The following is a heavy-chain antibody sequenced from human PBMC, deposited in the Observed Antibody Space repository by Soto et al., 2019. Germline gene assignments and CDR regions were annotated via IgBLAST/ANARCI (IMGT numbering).Heavy chain of an antibody. CDR1: VFIFINNG. D-gene: IGHD3-10*02. V-gene: IGHV3-30*03. CDR3: TIVRVADSALDH. CDR2: MSYDGSDT. Sequence: GWSLRLSCVCSVFIFINNGMHWVRQTPGKGLEWVAFMSYDGSDTFYADSVKGRFTISRDNSKNTLSLHMSNLRAEDTAMYYCTIVRVADSALDHWGQGTLVTASS. J-gene: IGHJ4*02.